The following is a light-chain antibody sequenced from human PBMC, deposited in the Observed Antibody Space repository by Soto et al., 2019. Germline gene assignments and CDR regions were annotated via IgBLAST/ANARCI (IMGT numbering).Light chain of an antibody. V-gene: IGKV3-20*01. CDR2: GAS. CDR3: QQYSSSLFT. CDR1: QSVSSSY. J-gene: IGKJ3*01. Sequence: EIVLTQSPGTLSLSPGERATLSCRASQSVSSSYLAWYQQKPCQAPRLLIYGASSRATGIPDRFSGSGSGTDFTLPISRLEPEDFAVYYCQQYSSSLFTFGPGTKVDIK.